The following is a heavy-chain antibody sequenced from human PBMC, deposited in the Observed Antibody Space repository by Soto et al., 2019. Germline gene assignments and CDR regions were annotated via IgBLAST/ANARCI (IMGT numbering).Heavy chain of an antibody. D-gene: IGHD6-25*01. CDR3: VRNRTGTATYYDYYGMDV. J-gene: IGHJ6*02. V-gene: IGHV4-59*01. CDR2: IYYSGST. CDR1: GGSISSYY. Sequence: SETLSLTCTVSGGSISSYYWSWIRQPPGKGLEWIGYIYYSGSTNYNPSLKSRVTISVDTSKNRFSLQLSSVTAADTAVYYCVRNRTGTATYYDYYGMDVWGQGTTVTVSS.